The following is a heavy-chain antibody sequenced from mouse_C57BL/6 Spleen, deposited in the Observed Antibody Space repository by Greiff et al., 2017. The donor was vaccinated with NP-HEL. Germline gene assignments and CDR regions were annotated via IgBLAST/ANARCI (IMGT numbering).Heavy chain of an antibody. CDR1: GYTFTEYT. CDR2: FYPGSGSI. V-gene: IGHV1-62-2*01. CDR3: ARHERSYYGYAGGFAY. Sequence: VQLKESGAELVKPGASVKLSCKASGYTFTEYTIHWVKQRSGQGLEWIGWFYPGSGSITYNEKFKDKATLTADKSSSTVYMELSRLTSEDSAVYFCARHERSYYGYAGGFAYWGQGTLVTVAA. D-gene: IGHD2-2*01. J-gene: IGHJ3*01.